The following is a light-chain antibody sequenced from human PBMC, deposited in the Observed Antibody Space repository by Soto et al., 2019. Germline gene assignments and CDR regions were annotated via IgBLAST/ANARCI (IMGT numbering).Light chain of an antibody. Sequence: EIVFTQSPCTLSLSPVERATLSCSAIQSVSSSYLAWYQQKPGQAPRLLIYGASSRATGIPDRFSGSGSGTDFTLTISRLEPEDFAVYYCQQYGSSPPVTFGGGTKVDIK. CDR2: GAS. J-gene: IGKJ4*01. CDR1: QSVSSSY. V-gene: IGKV3-20*01. CDR3: QQYGSSPPVT.